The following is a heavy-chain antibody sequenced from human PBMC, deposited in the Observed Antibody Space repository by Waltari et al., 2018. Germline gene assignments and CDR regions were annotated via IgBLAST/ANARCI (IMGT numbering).Heavy chain of an antibody. CDR2: IYHSGTT. Sequence: QVQLQESGPGLVKPSQTLSLTCTVSGGSISRDLSYWSWIRPPPGKGLEWIGFIYHSGTTNYSPSLKSRVTIAVDRSKNHFSLKLTSVTAADTAVYYCAGVAHTVLSTISHNWFVPWGQGTLVTVSS. V-gene: IGHV4-30-4*08. CDR3: AGVAHTVLSTISHNWFVP. D-gene: IGHD2-8*02. J-gene: IGHJ5*02. CDR1: GGSISRDLSY.